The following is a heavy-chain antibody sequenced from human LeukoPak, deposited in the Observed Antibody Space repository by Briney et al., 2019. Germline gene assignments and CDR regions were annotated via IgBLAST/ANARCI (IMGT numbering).Heavy chain of an antibody. D-gene: IGHD3-16*02. V-gene: IGHV4-34*01. J-gene: IGHJ4*02. CDR2: INHSGST. Sequence: PSETLSLTCAVYGGSFSGYYWSWIRQPPGKGLEWIGEINHSGSTNYNPSLKSRVTTSVDTSKNQFSLKLSSVTAADTAAYYCARGRLDYVWGSYRPYYFDYWGQGTLVTVSS. CDR1: GGSFSGYY. CDR3: ARGRLDYVWGSYRPYYFDY.